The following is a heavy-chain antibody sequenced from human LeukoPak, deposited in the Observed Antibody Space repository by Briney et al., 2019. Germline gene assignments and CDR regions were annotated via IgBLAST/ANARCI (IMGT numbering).Heavy chain of an antibody. CDR1: GYTFSGYD. CDR2: MNPNSGNT. D-gene: IGHD3-22*01. Sequence: ASVKVSCKASGYTFSGYDVNWVRQATGQGLEWMGWMNPNSGNTGYAQKFQGRVTMTSGSSISTAYMELSSLTSEDTAVYYCSTYNYDSFGYRSPRFWGQGTLVTVSS. V-gene: IGHV1-8*01. CDR3: STYNYDSFGYRSPRF. J-gene: IGHJ4*02.